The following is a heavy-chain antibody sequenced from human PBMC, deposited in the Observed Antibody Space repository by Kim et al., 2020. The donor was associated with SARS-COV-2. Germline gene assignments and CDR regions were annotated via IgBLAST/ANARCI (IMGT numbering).Heavy chain of an antibody. CDR3: ARDPGGRFDY. J-gene: IGHJ4*02. CDR2: IRHKGYGGTA. V-gene: IGHV3-49*04. Sequence: GGSLRLSCTASGFIFGDYAMAWVRQAPGKGLEWVGFIRHKGYGGTAEYAASVKGRAIISRDDSNSIVYLQLNSLKTEDTALYYCARDPGGRFDYWGQGTLVTVSS. CDR1: GFIFGDYA.